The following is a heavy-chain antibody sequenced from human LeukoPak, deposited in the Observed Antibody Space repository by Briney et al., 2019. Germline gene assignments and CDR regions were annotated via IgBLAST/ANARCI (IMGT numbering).Heavy chain of an antibody. CDR1: GGSFSGYY. V-gene: IGHV4-34*01. Sequence: SETLSLTCAVYGGSFSGYYWSWIRQPPGKGLEWIGEINHSGSTNYNPSLKSRVTISVDTSKNQFSLKLSSVTAADTTVYYCARLENYYGSESYYEDYWGQGTLVTVSS. D-gene: IGHD3-10*01. CDR3: ARLENYYGSESYYEDY. CDR2: INHSGST. J-gene: IGHJ4*02.